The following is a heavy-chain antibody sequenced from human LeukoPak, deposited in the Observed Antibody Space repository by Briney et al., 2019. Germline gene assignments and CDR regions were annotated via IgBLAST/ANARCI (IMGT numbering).Heavy chain of an antibody. D-gene: IGHD3-22*01. J-gene: IGHJ4*02. CDR1: GFTFSSYS. CDR2: ISSSSSYI. V-gene: IGHV3-21*01. CDR3: ARDDSSDYYFDY. Sequence: GGSLRLSCAASGFTFSSYSMNWVRQAPGKGLEWVSSISSSSSYIYYADSVKGRFTISRDNAKNSLYLQMNSLRAEDTAVYYCARDDSSDYYFDYWGQGTLVTVSS.